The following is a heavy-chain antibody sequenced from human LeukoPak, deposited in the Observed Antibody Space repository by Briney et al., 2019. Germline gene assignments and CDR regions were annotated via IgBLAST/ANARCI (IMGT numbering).Heavy chain of an antibody. V-gene: IGHV1-69*13. D-gene: IGHD2-8*01. CDR1: GGTFSSYA. J-gene: IGHJ5*02. CDR3: ASGYCTNGVCLGDS. Sequence: GASVKVSCKASGGTFSSYAISWVRQAPGQGREWRGGIIPIFGTANYAQKFQGRVTTTPDESTSTAHMELSSLRSEDTAVYYCASGYCTNGVCLGDSWGQGTLVTVSS. CDR2: IIPIFGTA.